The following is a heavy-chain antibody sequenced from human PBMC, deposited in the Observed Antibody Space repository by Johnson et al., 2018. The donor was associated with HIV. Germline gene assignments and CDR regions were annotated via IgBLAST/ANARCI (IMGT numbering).Heavy chain of an antibody. D-gene: IGHD3-22*01. Sequence: VQLVESGGGLVQPGGSLRLSCVVSGFTFSSHAMSWVRQAPGKGLEWVSAIRCSDGNTDYADSVKGRFTISRDNSKNTLYLQLNSLRAEDTAVYYCAGYDSSAYYCVGFFDIWGQGTMVTVSS. J-gene: IGHJ3*02. CDR2: IRCSDGNT. CDR3: AGYDSSAYYCVGFFDI. CDR1: GFTFSSHA. V-gene: IGHV3-23*04.